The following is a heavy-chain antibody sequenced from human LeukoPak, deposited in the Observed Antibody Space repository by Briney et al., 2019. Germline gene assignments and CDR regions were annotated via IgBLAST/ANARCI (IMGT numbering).Heavy chain of an antibody. Sequence: GGSLRLSCAASGFTFSSYTMSWVRQAPGKGLEWVSTITTSDGNTYYADSVKGQFTVSRDNSKNTLFLQMNSLRAEDTAVYYCAKDGGLWVSAHWGDSWGRGTLVTVSS. CDR3: AKDGGLWVSAHWGDS. V-gene: IGHV3-23*01. D-gene: IGHD7-27*01. J-gene: IGHJ4*02. CDR2: ITTSDGNT. CDR1: GFTFSSYT.